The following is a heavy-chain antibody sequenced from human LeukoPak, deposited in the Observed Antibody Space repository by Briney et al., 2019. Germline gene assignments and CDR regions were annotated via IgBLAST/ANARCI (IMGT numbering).Heavy chain of an antibody. D-gene: IGHD5-12*01. J-gene: IGHJ3*02. V-gene: IGHV1-46*01. CDR2: INPSDGGT. CDR3: ARESTFRLLRNVSDI. CDR1: GYSFTIFH. Sequence: ASLKVSCKASGYSFTIFHIHWVRQAPGQGLEWMGMINPSDGGTSYAQKLQGRVTMTSDTSTTTVAMDLSSLRSDDTAVYYCARESTFRLLRNVSDIWGQGTMVTVSS.